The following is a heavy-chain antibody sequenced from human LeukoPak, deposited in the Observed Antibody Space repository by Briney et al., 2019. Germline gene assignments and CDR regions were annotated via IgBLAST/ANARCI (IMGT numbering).Heavy chain of an antibody. D-gene: IGHD6-6*01. CDR1: GGSISSGGYY. Sequence: SETLSLTCTVSGGSISSGGYYWSGMRQPPGKGLEGIGYIYHSGSTYYNPSLKSRVTISVDRSKNQFSLKLSSVTAADTAVYYCARAGLEYSSPGVFLDCWGQGTLVTVSS. J-gene: IGHJ4*02. CDR2: IYHSGST. CDR3: ARAGLEYSSPGVFLDC. V-gene: IGHV4-30-2*01.